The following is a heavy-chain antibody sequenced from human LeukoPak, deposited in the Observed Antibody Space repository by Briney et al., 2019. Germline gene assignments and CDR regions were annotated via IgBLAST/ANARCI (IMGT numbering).Heavy chain of an antibody. D-gene: IGHD1-26*01. Sequence: GGTLRLSCVASGFTFSTYGMSWVRQAPGKGLEWVAHIKQDGNEKYYVDSVKGRFTISRDDAKNSLYLQMNSLRVEDTAIYYCASGSGGGWVFDYWGQGTLVTVSS. J-gene: IGHJ4*02. CDR1: GFTFSTYG. CDR3: ASGSGGGWVFDY. CDR2: IKQDGNEK. V-gene: IGHV3-7*01.